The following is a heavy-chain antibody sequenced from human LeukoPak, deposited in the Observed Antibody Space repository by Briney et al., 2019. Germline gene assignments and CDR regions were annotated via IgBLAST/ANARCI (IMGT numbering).Heavy chain of an antibody. CDR2: ISYDGSNK. CDR1: GFTFSSYA. J-gene: IGHJ4*02. V-gene: IGHV3-30-3*01. D-gene: IGHD3-22*01. Sequence: PGGSLRLSCAASGFTFSSYAMHWVRQAPGKGLEWVAVISYDGSNKYYADSVKGRFTISRDNSKNTLYLQMNSLRAEDTAVYYCAREGPYYYDSQNGSFDYWGQGTLVTVSS. CDR3: AREGPYYYDSQNGSFDY.